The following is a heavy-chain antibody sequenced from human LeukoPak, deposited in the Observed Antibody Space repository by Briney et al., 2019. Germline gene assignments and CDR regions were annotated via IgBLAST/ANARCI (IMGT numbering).Heavy chain of an antibody. J-gene: IGHJ4*02. V-gene: IGHV1-3*01. D-gene: IGHD2-15*01. CDR3: AREWLSSGDSHYSH. Sequence: GASVMVSCKASGYTFSNYAIHWVRQAPGQRLEWMGWINSGNGNTKYSQEFQGRFAITRDTSAGTAYMDLSSLRPDDTAVYFCAREWLSSGDSHYSHWGQGTLVTVSS. CDR2: INSGNGNT. CDR1: GYTFSNYA.